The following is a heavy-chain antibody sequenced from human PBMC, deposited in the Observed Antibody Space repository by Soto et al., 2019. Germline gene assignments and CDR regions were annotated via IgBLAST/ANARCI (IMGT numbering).Heavy chain of an antibody. V-gene: IGHV3-23*01. Sequence: EVQLLESGGGLVQPGGSLRLSCAASGFTFSSYAMSWVRQAPGKGLEWVSAISGSGGSTYYADSVKGRFTISRDNSKNTLYLQMNSLRAEDTAVYYCAKLWVQDDYGEDYFDYLGQGTRVTVSS. CDR3: AKLWVQDDYGEDYFDY. J-gene: IGHJ4*02. CDR1: GFTFSSYA. D-gene: IGHD4-17*01. CDR2: ISGSGGST.